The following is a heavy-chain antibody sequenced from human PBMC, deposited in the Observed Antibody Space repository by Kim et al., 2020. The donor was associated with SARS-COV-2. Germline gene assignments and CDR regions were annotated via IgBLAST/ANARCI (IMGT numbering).Heavy chain of an antibody. V-gene: IGHV3-30*04. CDR1: GFTFSSYA. CDR2: ISYDGSNK. Sequence: GGSLRLSCAASGFTFSSYAMHWVRQAPGKGLEWVAVISYDGSNKYYADSVKGRFTISRDNSKNTLYLQMNSLRAEDTAVYYCASNLIGSGSYYKAYSDYWGQGTLVTVSS. J-gene: IGHJ4*02. CDR3: ASNLIGSGSYYKAYSDY. D-gene: IGHD3-10*01.